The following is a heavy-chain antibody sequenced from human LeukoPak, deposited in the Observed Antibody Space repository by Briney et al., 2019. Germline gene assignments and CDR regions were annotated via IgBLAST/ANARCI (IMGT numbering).Heavy chain of an antibody. J-gene: IGHJ6*04. D-gene: IGHD1-20*01. CDR3: AKAKYRYNWNYCGMDV. V-gene: IGHV3-53*05. CDR1: GFAVSDNY. CDR2: IYSDGST. Sequence: GGSLRLSCAASGFAVSDNYMSWVRQAPGKGLEWVSLIYSDGSTYYADSVKGRFTISRDNAKNSLYLQMNSLRAEDMALYYCAKAKYRYNWNYCGMDVWGKGTTVTVSS.